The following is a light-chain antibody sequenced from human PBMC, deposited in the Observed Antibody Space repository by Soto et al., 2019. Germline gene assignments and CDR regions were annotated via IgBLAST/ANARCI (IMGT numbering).Light chain of an antibody. CDR1: QSVSSSY. V-gene: IGKV3-20*01. CDR2: GAS. CDR3: QQYCSSPPYT. Sequence: EIVLTQSPGTLSLSPGERATLSCRASQSVSSSYLAWYQQKPGQAARLLIYGASSRAPGIPDRFSGSGSGTDFTLTISTLDPEDFAVYYCQQYCSSPPYTFGQGTKLEIK. J-gene: IGKJ2*01.